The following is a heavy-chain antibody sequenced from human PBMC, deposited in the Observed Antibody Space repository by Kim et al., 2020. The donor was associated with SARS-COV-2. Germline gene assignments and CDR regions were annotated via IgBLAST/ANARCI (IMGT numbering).Heavy chain of an antibody. D-gene: IGHD5-18*01. Sequence: ADSGKGRFTISRDNSKNTLYLQMNSLRAEDTAVYYCARGGYSYGFAFDYWGQGTLVTVSS. J-gene: IGHJ4*02. V-gene: IGHV3-53*01. CDR3: ARGGYSYGFAFDY.